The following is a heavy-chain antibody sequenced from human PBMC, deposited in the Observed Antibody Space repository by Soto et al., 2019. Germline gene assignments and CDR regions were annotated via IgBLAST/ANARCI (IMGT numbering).Heavy chain of an antibody. CDR2: IYYSGST. D-gene: IGHD7-27*01. CDR3: ARRGNANWGLYWGYYFDY. CDR1: GGSISSSSYY. V-gene: IGHV4-39*01. J-gene: IGHJ4*02. Sequence: PSETLSLTCTVSGGSISSSSYYWGWIRQPPGKGLEWIGSIYYSGSTYYNQSLKSRVTISVDTSKNQFSLKLSSVTAADTAVYYCARRGNANWGLYWGYYFDYWGQGTLVTVSS.